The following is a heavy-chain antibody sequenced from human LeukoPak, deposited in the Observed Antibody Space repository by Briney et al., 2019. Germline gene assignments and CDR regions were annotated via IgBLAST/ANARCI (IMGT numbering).Heavy chain of an antibody. CDR1: GFTFSSYS. CDR2: ISSSSSYI. D-gene: IGHD1-26*01. CDR3: AREAEWGLLGFDY. J-gene: IGHJ4*02. Sequence: GGSLRLSCAASGFTFSSYSMNWVRQAPGKGLEWVSSISSSSSYIYYADSVKGRFTISRDNAKNSLYLQMNSLRAEDTAVYYCAREAEWGLLGFDYWGQGILVTVSS. V-gene: IGHV3-21*01.